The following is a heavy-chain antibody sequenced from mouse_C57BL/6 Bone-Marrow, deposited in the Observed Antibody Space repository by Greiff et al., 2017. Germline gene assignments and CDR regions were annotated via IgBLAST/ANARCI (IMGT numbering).Heavy chain of an antibody. Sequence: VQLQQSGAELVRPGASVKLSCTASGFNIKDDYMHWVKQRPEQGLEWIGWIDPENGDTEYASKFQGKATITADTSSHPAYLQLSSLTSETTAVYCGTTRYGTQFDYWGQGTTLTVSS. CDR2: IDPENGDT. D-gene: IGHD2-1*01. CDR1: GFNIKDDY. CDR3: TTRYGTQFDY. V-gene: IGHV14-4*01. J-gene: IGHJ2*01.